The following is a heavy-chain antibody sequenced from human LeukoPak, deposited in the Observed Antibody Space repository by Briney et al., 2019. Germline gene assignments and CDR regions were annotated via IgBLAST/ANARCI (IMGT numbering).Heavy chain of an antibody. Sequence: PSETLSLTCTVSGGSISSYYWSWIRQPPGKGLEWIGYIYYSGSTNYNPSLKSRVTISVDTSKNQFSLKLSSVTAADTAVYYCARGKGTKSYDFWSGPYAFDIWGQGTMVTVSS. J-gene: IGHJ3*02. CDR2: IYYSGST. CDR1: GGSISSYY. CDR3: ARGKGTKSYDFWSGPYAFDI. V-gene: IGHV4-59*01. D-gene: IGHD3-3*01.